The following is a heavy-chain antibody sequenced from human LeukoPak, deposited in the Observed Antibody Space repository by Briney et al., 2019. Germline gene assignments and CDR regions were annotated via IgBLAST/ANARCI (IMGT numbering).Heavy chain of an antibody. D-gene: IGHD3-10*01. Sequence: SETLSLTCAVYGGSFSGYYWSWIRQPPGKGLEWIGEINHSGSTNYNPSLKSRVTISVDTSKNQFSLKLSSVTAADTAVYYCARVTYYYGSGSYGYYYYYMDVWGKGTTVTVSS. CDR1: GGSFSGYY. J-gene: IGHJ6*03. V-gene: IGHV4-34*01. CDR2: INHSGST. CDR3: ARVTYYYGSGSYGYYYYYMDV.